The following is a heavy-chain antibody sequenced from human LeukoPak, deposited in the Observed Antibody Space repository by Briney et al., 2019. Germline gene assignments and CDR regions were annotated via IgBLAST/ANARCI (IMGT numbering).Heavy chain of an antibody. V-gene: IGHV3-21*01. J-gene: IGHJ3*02. Sequence: GGSLRLSCAASGFTFNSYSMNWVRQAPGKGLEWVSSISSSSSYIYYADSVKGRFTISRDNAKNSLYLQMNSLRAEDTAVYYCARRGYGKAFDIWGQGTMVTVSS. CDR3: ARRGYGKAFDI. D-gene: IGHD6-13*01. CDR2: ISSSSSYI. CDR1: GFTFNSYS.